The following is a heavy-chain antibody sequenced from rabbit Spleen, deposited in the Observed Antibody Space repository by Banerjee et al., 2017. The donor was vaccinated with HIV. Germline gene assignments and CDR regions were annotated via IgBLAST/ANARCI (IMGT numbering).Heavy chain of an antibody. Sequence: QEQLEESGGDLVKPEGSLTLTCTASGFSFSNNYWICWVRQAPGKGLEWIACIYGGSSGSTYYATWAKGRFTISKTSSTTVTLQMTSLTAADTATYFCARNYVNAFDPWGQGTLVTVS. CDR2: IYGGSSGST. CDR3: ARNYVNAFDP. J-gene: IGHJ2*01. CDR1: GFSFSNNYW. D-gene: IGHD1-1*01. V-gene: IGHV1S45*01.